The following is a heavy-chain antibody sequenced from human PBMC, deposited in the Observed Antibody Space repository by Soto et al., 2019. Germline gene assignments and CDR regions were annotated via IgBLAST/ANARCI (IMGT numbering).Heavy chain of an antibody. V-gene: IGHV1-46*01. CDR3: ARVKGRREQWLAYFDY. Sequence: ASVKVSCKASGYTFTSYYMHWARQAPGQGLEWMGIINPSGGSTSYAQKFQGRVTMTRDTSTSTVYMELSSLRSEDTAVYYCARVKGRREQWLAYFDYWGQGTLVTVSS. D-gene: IGHD6-19*01. J-gene: IGHJ4*02. CDR1: GYTFTSYY. CDR2: INPSGGST.